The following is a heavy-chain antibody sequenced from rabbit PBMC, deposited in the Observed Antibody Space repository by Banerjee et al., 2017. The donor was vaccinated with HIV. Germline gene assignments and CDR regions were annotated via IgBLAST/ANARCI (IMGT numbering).Heavy chain of an antibody. D-gene: IGHD6-1*01. J-gene: IGHJ4*01. CDR1: GFSFSSDYD. V-gene: IGHV1S40*01. CDR3: ARSIDAGDAGYGYALGNL. Sequence: QSLEESGGDLVKPGASLTLTCTASGFSFSSDYDMCWVRQAPGKGLEWIGWIDIGSGKSYYANWAKGRFTVSKTSSTTVTLQMTSLTAADTATYFCARSIDAGDAGYGYALGNLWGPGTLVTVS. CDR2: IDIGSGKS.